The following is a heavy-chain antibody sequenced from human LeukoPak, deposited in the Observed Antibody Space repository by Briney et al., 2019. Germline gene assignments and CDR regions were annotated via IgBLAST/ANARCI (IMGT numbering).Heavy chain of an antibody. J-gene: IGHJ5*02. D-gene: IGHD2-2*02. CDR2: IYTSGST. CDR1: GGSISSYY. Sequence: SETLSLTCTVSGGSISSYYWSWIRQPAGKGLEWIGRIYTSGSTNYNPSLKSRVTMSVDTSKNQFSLKLSSVTAADTAMYYCARDLVYFCSSTSCYNYNWFDPWGQGTLVSVSS. CDR3: ARDLVYFCSSTSCYNYNWFDP. V-gene: IGHV4-4*07.